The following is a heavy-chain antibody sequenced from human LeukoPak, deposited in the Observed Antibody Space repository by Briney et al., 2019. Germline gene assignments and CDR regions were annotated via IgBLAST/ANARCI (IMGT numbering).Heavy chain of an antibody. D-gene: IGHD2-21*01. CDR2: VYIAGST. CDR3: ARGGVRAISY. CDR1: GGSISSGSYY. Sequence: SETLSLTCTVSGGSISSGSYYWSWIRQPAGKGLEWIGRVYIAGSTKYNPSLKSRVTISVDTSKNQFSLKLSSVTAADTAVYYCARGGVRAISYWGQGTLVSISS. V-gene: IGHV4-61*02. J-gene: IGHJ4*02.